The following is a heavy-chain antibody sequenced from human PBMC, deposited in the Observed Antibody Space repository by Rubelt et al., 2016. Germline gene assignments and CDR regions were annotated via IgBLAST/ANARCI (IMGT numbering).Heavy chain of an antibody. CDR3: ARGQLRQGPDY. V-gene: IGHV4-39*07. D-gene: IGHD3-10*01. J-gene: IGHJ4*02. Sequence: QLQLQESGPGLVKPSETLSLTCTVSGGSISSSSYYWGWIRQPPGKGLEWIGEINHSGSTNYNPSLKSRVTISVDTSKNQFSLKLSSVTAADTAVYYCARGQLRQGPDYWGQGTLVTVSS. CDR1: GGSISSSSYY. CDR2: INHSGST.